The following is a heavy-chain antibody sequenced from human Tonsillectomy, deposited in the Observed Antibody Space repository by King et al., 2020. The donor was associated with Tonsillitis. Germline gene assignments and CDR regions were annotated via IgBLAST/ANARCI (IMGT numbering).Heavy chain of an antibody. CDR1: GFTFSSYG. D-gene: IGHD6-13*01. CDR2: ISYDGSNK. J-gene: IGHJ6*02. CDR3: AKNLLLLQQLVLYYYYGMDV. V-gene: IGHV3-30*18. Sequence: VQLVESGGGVVQPGRSLRLSCAASGFTFSSYGMHWVRQAPGKGLEWVAVISYDGSNKYYADSVKGRFTISRDNSKNTLYLQMNSLRAEDTAVYYCAKNLLLLQQLVLYYYYGMDVWGQGTTVTVSS.